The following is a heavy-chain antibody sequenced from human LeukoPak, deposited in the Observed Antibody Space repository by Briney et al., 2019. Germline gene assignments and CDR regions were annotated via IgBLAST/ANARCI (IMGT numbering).Heavy chain of an antibody. J-gene: IGHJ4*02. V-gene: IGHV3-23*01. CDR3: ARGSSSSRNFDY. CDR2: ISGSGGST. Sequence: PGGSLRLSCAASGFTFSSYAMSWVRQAPGKGLEWVSAISGSGGSTYYADSVKGRFTISRDNSKNTLYLQMNSLRAEDTAVYYCARGSSSSRNFDYWGQGTLVAVSS. CDR1: GFTFSSYA. D-gene: IGHD6-6*01.